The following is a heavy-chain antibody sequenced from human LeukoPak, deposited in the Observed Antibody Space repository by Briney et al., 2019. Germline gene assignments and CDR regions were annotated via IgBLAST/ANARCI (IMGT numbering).Heavy chain of an antibody. CDR1: GFTFSSYW. D-gene: IGHD3-9*01. CDR3: ARMRYFDWFDAFDI. J-gene: IGHJ3*02. V-gene: IGHV3-7*01. Sequence: PGGSLRLSCAASGFTFSSYWMSWVRQAPGKGLEWAANIKQDGSEKYYVDSVKGRFTISRDNAKNSLYLQMNSLRAEDTAVYYCARMRYFDWFDAFDIWGQGTMVTVSS. CDR2: IKQDGSEK.